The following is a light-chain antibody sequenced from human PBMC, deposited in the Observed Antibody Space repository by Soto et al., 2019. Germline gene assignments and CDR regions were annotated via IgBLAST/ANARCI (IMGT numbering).Light chain of an antibody. Sequence: IVMTKSPATLSVSPGERATLSCRVSQSVSSNLAWYHQRPGQAPRLLIYGASTRATGIPARFSGSGSGTEFTLTISSLQAEDFAVYYCQQYTNWPPITFGQGTLLEIK. CDR3: QQYTNWPPIT. CDR2: GAS. CDR1: QSVSSN. V-gene: IGKV3-15*01. J-gene: IGKJ5*01.